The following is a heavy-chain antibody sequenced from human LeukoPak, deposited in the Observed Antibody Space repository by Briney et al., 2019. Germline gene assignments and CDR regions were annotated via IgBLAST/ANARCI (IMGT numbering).Heavy chain of an antibody. D-gene: IGHD3-22*01. CDR2: ISSSSSYI. CDR1: GFTFSSYS. Sequence: GGSLRLSCAASGFTFSSYSMNWVRQAPGKGLEWVSSISSSSSYIYYADSVKGRFTISRDNAKNSLYLQKNSLRAEDTAVYYCARDSYYDSSGYYDYWGQGTLVTVSS. CDR3: ARDSYYDSSGYYDY. V-gene: IGHV3-21*01. J-gene: IGHJ4*02.